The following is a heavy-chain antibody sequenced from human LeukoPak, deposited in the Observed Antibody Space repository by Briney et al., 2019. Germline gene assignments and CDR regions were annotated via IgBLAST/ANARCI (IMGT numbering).Heavy chain of an antibody. CDR2: INPNSGDT. Sequence: ASVKVSCKASGYTFTGYHMHWVRQAPGQGLEWMGWINPNSGDTKYAQKFLGRVIMTRDTSITTAYMELSSLRSDDTAVYYCASGGQWGVAATYFDYWGQGTLVTVSS. J-gene: IGHJ4*02. D-gene: IGHD5-12*01. CDR3: ASGGQWGVAATYFDY. CDR1: GYTFTGYH. V-gene: IGHV1-2*02.